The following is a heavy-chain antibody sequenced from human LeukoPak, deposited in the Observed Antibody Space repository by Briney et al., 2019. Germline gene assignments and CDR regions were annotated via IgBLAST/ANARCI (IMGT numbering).Heavy chain of an antibody. CDR3: ARVQDCGGDCRTLYYGMDV. D-gene: IGHD2-21*02. Sequence: SVKVSCKASGGTFISYAISWVRQAPGQGLEWMGGIIPIFGTANYAQKFQGRVTITADESTSTAYMELSSLRSEDTAVYYCARVQDCGGDCRTLYYGMDVWGQGTTVTVSS. V-gene: IGHV1-69*13. CDR2: IIPIFGTA. CDR1: GGTFISYA. J-gene: IGHJ6*02.